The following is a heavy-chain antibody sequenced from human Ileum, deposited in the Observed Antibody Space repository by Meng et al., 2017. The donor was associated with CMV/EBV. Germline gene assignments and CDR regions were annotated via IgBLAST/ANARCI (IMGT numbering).Heavy chain of an antibody. V-gene: IGHV3-21*01. Sequence: GGFLRLSCAASGFIFSTYSINWVRQAPGKGLEWVSSISSSSSYIYYADSMRGRFTISRDNAKNSVYLQMNSLRAEDTAVYYCARDRNMFHGMDVWGQGTTVTVSS. J-gene: IGHJ6*02. D-gene: IGHD3-10*02. CDR2: ISSSSSYI. CDR1: GFIFSTYS. CDR3: ARDRNMFHGMDV.